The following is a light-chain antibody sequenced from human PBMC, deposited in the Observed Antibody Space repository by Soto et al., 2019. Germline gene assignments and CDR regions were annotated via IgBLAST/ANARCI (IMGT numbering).Light chain of an antibody. CDR1: QSVTSSY. Sequence: EIVLTQSPGTVSLSPGERATLSCRASQSVTSSYLAWYQQKPGQAPRLFIYGVSSRATGIPDRFSGSGSGTEFTLTISRLEPEDFAVSYCQQYGSPLITSGQGTRLEMK. J-gene: IGKJ5*01. CDR3: QQYGSPLIT. CDR2: GVS. V-gene: IGKV3-20*01.